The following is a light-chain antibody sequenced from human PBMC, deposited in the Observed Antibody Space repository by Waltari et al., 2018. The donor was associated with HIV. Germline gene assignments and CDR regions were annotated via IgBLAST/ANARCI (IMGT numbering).Light chain of an antibody. CDR2: NTD. CDR3: ALYMGSGVWV. V-gene: IGLV8-61*01. Sequence: QTVVTQEPSFSVSPGATVTPTFGLRPWSVPHTYYLSWYQQTPGQAPRTLIYNTDTRSSGVPDRFSGSIVGDKAVLTITWAQADDECDYYCALYMGSGVWVFGGGTTLTVL. CDR1: PWSVPHTYY. J-gene: IGLJ3*02.